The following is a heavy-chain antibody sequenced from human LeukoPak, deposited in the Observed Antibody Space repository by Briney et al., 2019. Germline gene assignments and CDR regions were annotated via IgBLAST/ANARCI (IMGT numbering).Heavy chain of an antibody. D-gene: IGHD4-17*01. Sequence: PGGSLRLSCAASGFTFSSYGMHWVRQAPGKGLEWVSYISSSGSIIYYADSVKGRFTISRDNAKNSLYLQMNSLRAEDTALYYCARDLGMTDGDYVSYFDYWGQGTLVTVSS. CDR3: ARDLGMTDGDYVSYFDY. CDR1: GFTFSSYG. J-gene: IGHJ4*02. CDR2: ISSSGSII. V-gene: IGHV3-48*04.